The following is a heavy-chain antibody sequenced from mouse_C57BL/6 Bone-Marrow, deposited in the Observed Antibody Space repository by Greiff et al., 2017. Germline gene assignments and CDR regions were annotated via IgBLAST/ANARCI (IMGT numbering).Heavy chain of an antibody. D-gene: IGHD4-1*01. CDR3: TRSMGREDSFDS. J-gene: IGHJ2*01. CDR1: GYTFTDYE. V-gene: IGHV1-15*01. Sequence: QVQLKQSGAELVRPGASVTLSCKASGYTFTDYEMHWVKQTPVHGLEWIGAIDPETGGTAYNQKFKGKAILTADKSSSTAYMELRSLTSEDSAVYYCTRSMGREDSFDSWGQGTTLTVSS. CDR2: IDPETGGT.